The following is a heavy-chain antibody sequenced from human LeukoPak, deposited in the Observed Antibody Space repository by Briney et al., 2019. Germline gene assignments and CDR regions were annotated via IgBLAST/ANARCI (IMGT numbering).Heavy chain of an antibody. CDR3: ARGHITYYYYGMDV. CDR1: GFTFSRYG. CDR2: ISSSADTT. Sequence: GGSLRLSCAASGFTFSRYGMTWVRQAPGKGLEWVSAISSSADTTYYADSAKGRFTISRDNSKNTLDLHMSSLRAEDTAVYYCARGHITYYYYGMDVWGQGTTVTVSS. V-gene: IGHV3-23*01. J-gene: IGHJ6*02. D-gene: IGHD3-10*01.